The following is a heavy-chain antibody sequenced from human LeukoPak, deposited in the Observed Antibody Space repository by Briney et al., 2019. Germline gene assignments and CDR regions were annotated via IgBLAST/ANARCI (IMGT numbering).Heavy chain of an antibody. CDR3: AREGRMSMGIEY. D-gene: IGHD4/OR15-4a*01. CDR1: GGPLSGYY. J-gene: IGHJ4*02. V-gene: IGHV4-34*01. Sequence: SETLSLTCDVYGGPLSGYYWSWIRQSPEKGLQWIGEIGHSGTTNFNPSLKSRVSMSVDTSKNQFSLKLTSVTAADTAVYFCAREGRMSMGIEYWGQGTLVTVSS. CDR2: IGHSGTT.